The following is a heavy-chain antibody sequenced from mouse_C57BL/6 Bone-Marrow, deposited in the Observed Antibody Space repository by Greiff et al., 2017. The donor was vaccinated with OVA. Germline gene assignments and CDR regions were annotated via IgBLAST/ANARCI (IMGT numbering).Heavy chain of an antibody. CDR2: IDPSDSYT. CDR1: GYTFTSYW. CDR3: AREDYDYGWHFDV. J-gene: IGHJ1*03. V-gene: IGHV1-59*01. D-gene: IGHD2-4*01. Sequence: QVQLQQPGAELVRPGTSVKLSCKASGYTFTSYWMHWVKQRPGQGLEWIGVIDPSDSYTNYNQKFKGKATLTVDTSSSTAYMQLSSLTSEDSAVYYCAREDYDYGWHFDVWGTGTTVTVSS.